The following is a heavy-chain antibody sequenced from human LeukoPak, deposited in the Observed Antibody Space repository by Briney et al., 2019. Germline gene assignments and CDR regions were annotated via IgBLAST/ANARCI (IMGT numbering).Heavy chain of an antibody. CDR1: GFTFSSYW. CDR3: ARASALATPPFGY. J-gene: IGHJ4*01. CDR2: INIDGSTS. Sequence: GGSLRLSCAASGFTFSSYWMHWVRHAPGKGLAWLSRINIDGSTSNYADSVKGRFTISRDNAKNAVYLQMNSLRVEDTAVYYCARASALATPPFGYWGHGDLVTVSS. D-gene: IGHD5-24*01. V-gene: IGHV3-74*01.